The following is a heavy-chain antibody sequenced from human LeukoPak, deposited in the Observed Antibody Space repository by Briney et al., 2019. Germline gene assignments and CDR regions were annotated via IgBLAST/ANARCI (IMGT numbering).Heavy chain of an antibody. J-gene: IGHJ4*02. V-gene: IGHV1-3*01. CDR1: GYTFTSYA. D-gene: IGHD6-19*01. CDR3: ARDHSSGWYGGGDFDY. CDR2: INAGNGNT. Sequence: ASVKVSCKASGYTFTSYAMHWVRQAPGQRLEWMGWINAGNGNTKYSQKFQGRVTITRDTSASTAYMELSSLRSEDTAVYYCARDHSSGWYGGGDFDYWGQGTLVTVSS.